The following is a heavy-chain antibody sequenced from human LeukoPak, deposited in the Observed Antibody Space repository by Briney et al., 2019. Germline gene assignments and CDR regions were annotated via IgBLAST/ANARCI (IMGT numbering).Heavy chain of an antibody. CDR1: GSSITGNY. Sequence: SETLSLTCTVSGSSITGNYLTWIRQPPGNGLEWIGYISHIGSTNYNPSPKSRRTISVETSNNHSSLKLTSVTAADTALYYCARDRISVNALDMWGQGTMVTVSS. V-gene: IGHV4-59*01. D-gene: IGHD2-8*01. CDR3: ARDRISVNALDM. CDR2: ISHIGST. J-gene: IGHJ3*02.